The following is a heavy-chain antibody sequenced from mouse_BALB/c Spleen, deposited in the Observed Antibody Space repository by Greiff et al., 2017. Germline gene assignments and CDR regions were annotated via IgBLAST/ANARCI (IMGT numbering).Heavy chain of an antibody. CDR3: ARDGRD. CDR2: VNPNNGGT. J-gene: IGHJ3*01. Sequence: EVQLQQSGPDLVKPGASVKLSCKASGYSFTGYYMHWVKQSHGKSLEWIGRVNPNNGGTSYNQKFKGKAILTVDKSSSTAYMELRSLTSEDSAVYYCARDGRDWGQGTLVTVSA. V-gene: IGHV1-26*01. CDR1: GYSFTGYY.